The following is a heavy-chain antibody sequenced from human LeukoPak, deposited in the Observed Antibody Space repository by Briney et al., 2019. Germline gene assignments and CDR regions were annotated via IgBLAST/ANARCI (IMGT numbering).Heavy chain of an antibody. Sequence: PSETLSLTCTVSGGSISSGSYYWSWIRQPAGKGLEWIGRIYTSGSTNYNPSLKSRVTISVDTSKNQFSLKLSSVTAADTAVYYCAGDYDFWSGYPYAYDAFDIWGQGTMVTVSS. J-gene: IGHJ3*02. CDR2: IYTSGST. CDR1: GGSISSGSYY. V-gene: IGHV4-61*02. CDR3: AGDYDFWSGYPYAYDAFDI. D-gene: IGHD3-3*01.